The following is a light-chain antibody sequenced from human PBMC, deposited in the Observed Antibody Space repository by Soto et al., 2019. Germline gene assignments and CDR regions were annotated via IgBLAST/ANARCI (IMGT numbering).Light chain of an antibody. V-gene: IGKV1-5*01. J-gene: IGKJ1*01. CDR2: HAS. CDR3: QQYNSYSPWT. Sequence: DSQMTQSPSTLAASVGLRFTTTCRASQSISNWLAWYQQRPVTAPKVLXYHASNLQSGVPSRFSGSGSGTEFTLTISSLQPHDFATYYCQQYNSYSPWTFGQGTKVDIK. CDR1: QSISNW.